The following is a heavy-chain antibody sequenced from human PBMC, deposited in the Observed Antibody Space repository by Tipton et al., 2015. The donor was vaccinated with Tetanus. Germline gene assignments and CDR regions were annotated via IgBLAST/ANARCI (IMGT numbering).Heavy chain of an antibody. CDR3: AKESLHYDILTGYNY. J-gene: IGHJ4*02. CDR2: VTWDGGST. CDR1: GFTFEDHT. D-gene: IGHD3-9*01. Sequence: SLRLSCVASGFTFEDHTMHWVRQAPGKGLEWVAVVTWDGGSTFYADSVQGRFTISRDNSKNTLYLQMNSLRAEDTAVYYCAKESLHYDILTGYNYWGQGTLVTVSS. V-gene: IGHV3-43*01.